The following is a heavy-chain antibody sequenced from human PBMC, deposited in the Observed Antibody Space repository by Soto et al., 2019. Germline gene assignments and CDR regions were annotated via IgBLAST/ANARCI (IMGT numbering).Heavy chain of an antibody. CDR1: GGTLSSYA. D-gene: IGHD2-2*01. V-gene: IGHV1-69*13. CDR3: ARHLGYCSRTSCQRFAC. J-gene: IGHJ4*02. CDR2: IIPIFGTA. Sequence: ASVKVSGKASGGTLSSYAISWVRQAPGQGLEWMGGIIPIFGTANYAQKFQGRVTITADESTSTAYMELSSLRSEDAAVYYCARHLGYCSRTSCQRFACSGQGTVVAVSS.